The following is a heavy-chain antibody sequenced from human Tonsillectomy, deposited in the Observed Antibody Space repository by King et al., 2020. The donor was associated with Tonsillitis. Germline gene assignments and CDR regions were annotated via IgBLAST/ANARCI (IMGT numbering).Heavy chain of an antibody. J-gene: IGHJ3*02. Sequence: QLVQSGGGVVRPGGSLRLSCAASGFTFDDYGMSWVRQAPGKGLEWGSGINWNGGSTGYADSVKGRFTISRDNAKNSLYLQMNSLRAEDTALYHYARGSSGWGDDAFDIWGQGTMVTVSS. CDR2: INWNGGST. D-gene: IGHD6-19*01. CDR1: GFTFDDYG. V-gene: IGHV3-20*01. CDR3: ARGSSGWGDDAFDI.